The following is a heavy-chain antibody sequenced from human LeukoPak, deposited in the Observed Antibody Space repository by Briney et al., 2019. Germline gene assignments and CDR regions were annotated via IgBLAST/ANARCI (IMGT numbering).Heavy chain of an antibody. CDR2: ISSSSSYI. J-gene: IGHJ4*02. Sequence: GGSLRLSCAASGITFNSYTMNWVRQAPGKGLEWVSSISSSSSYIYYAASVKGRFTISRDNAKNSLYLQMSRLRAEDTAVYYCANIRLGDPFDYWGQGTLVTVSS. D-gene: IGHD3-16*01. CDR1: GITFNSYT. V-gene: IGHV3-21*04. CDR3: ANIRLGDPFDY.